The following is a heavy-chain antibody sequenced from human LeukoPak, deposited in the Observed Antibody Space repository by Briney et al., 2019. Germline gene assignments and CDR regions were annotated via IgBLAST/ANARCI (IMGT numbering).Heavy chain of an antibody. D-gene: IGHD6-19*01. CDR2: INHSGST. V-gene: IGHV4-34*01. Sequence: SETLSLTCAVYGGSFSGYYWSWIRQPPGKGLEWIGEINHSGSTNYNPSLKSRVTISVDTSKNQFSLKLSSVTAADTAVYYCARTIAVAGTLYYYYYYGMDVWGQGTTVTVSS. CDR3: ARTIAVAGTLYYYYYYGMDV. CDR1: GGSFSGYY. J-gene: IGHJ6*02.